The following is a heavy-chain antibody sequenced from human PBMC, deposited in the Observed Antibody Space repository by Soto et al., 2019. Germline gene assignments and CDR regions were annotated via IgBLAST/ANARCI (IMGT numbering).Heavy chain of an antibody. CDR1: GGSFSGYY. V-gene: IGHV4-34*01. Sequence: QVQLQQWGAGLLKPSETLSLTCAVYGGSFSGYYWGWIRQPPGKGLEWIGEINHSGSTNYNPSLKSRITISIDTSKNQFSLKLSSVTAADTAVYYCARGTREGWYFDLWGRGTLVTVSS. CDR3: ARGTREGWYFDL. CDR2: INHSGST. J-gene: IGHJ2*01.